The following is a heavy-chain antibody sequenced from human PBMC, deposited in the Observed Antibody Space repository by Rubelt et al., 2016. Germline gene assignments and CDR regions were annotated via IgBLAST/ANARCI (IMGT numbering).Heavy chain of an antibody. CDR2: INAGNGNT. Sequence: QVQLVQSGAEVKKPGASVKVSCKASGYTFTSYAMHWVRQAPGQRLEWMGWINAGNGNTQYSQKFQGSVTITRDTSASTAYMELSSLRSEDTAVYYCARAQRIGLLMVYAPTFDYWGQGTLVTVSS. CDR1: GYTFTSYA. V-gene: IGHV1-3*01. D-gene: IGHD2-8*01. J-gene: IGHJ4*02. CDR3: ARAQRIGLLMVYAPTFDY.